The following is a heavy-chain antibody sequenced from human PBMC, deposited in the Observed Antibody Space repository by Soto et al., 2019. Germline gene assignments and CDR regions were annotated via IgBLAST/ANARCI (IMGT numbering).Heavy chain of an antibody. D-gene: IGHD6-6*01. V-gene: IGHV5-51*01. CDR3: ARTRSFTLGFYYDGMDG. Sequence: GEAVKLSVQGSGDSLALYCIGWVRQMPGKDLEWMGIIYPGDSDTRYSPSFQGQVTISADKSLRTAYLQWTSLKASDTALYYCARTRSFTLGFYYDGMDGWGQGTTVTVSS. CDR2: IYPGDSDT. CDR1: GDSLALYC. J-gene: IGHJ6*02.